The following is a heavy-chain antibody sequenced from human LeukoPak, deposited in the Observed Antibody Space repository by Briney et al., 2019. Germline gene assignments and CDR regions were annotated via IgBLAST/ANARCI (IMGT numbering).Heavy chain of an antibody. J-gene: IGHJ4*02. V-gene: IGHV3-23*01. CDR2: ISGGGGST. Sequence: GGSLRLSCTTTGFTFINYAMSWVRQAPGKGLEWVSSISGGGGSTFYADSVKGRFTISRDNSKNTLYLQMNSLRVEDTALYYCARDRINMMVLGHDSGLDCWGQGTLVTVSS. D-gene: IGHD3-22*01. CDR3: ARDRINMMVLGHDSGLDC. CDR1: GFTFINYA.